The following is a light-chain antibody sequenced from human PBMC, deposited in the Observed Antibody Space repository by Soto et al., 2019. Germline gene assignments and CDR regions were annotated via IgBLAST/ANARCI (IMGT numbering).Light chain of an antibody. CDR3: QQANSFPLT. Sequence: DIQMTQSPSTLSASVGDRVTITCRASQTIDSWLAWYQQRPGKPPNLLIYKASTLASGVPSRFSGSGSGTEFTLTISSLQPEDFATYYCQQANSFPLTFGGGTKVDIK. CDR2: KAS. CDR1: QTIDSW. V-gene: IGKV1-5*03. J-gene: IGKJ4*01.